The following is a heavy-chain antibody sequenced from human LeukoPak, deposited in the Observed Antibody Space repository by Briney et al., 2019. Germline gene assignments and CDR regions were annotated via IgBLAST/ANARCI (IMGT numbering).Heavy chain of an antibody. CDR1: GGSFSGYY. CDR2: INHSGST. J-gene: IGHJ3*02. V-gene: IGHV4-34*01. CDR3: ARSPYYYDSSGYYGDAFDI. Sequence: SETLSLTCAVYGGSFSGYYWSWIRQPPGKGLEWIGEINHSGSTNYNPSLKSRVTISVDTSKNQFSLKLSSVTAADTAVYYCARSPYYYDSSGYYGDAFDIWGQGTMVTVSS. D-gene: IGHD3-22*01.